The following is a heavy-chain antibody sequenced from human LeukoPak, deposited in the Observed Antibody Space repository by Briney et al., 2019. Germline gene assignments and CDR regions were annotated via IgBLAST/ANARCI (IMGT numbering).Heavy chain of an antibody. CDR3: ARGHPHGWELYLDY. V-gene: IGHV4-34*01. J-gene: IGHJ4*02. D-gene: IGHD1-26*01. Sequence: SETLSLTCAVYGGSFSGYYWSWIRQPPGKGLEWIGEVDHSGSTSYSPSLKSRVTISVDTSKNQFSLTLSSVTAADTAVYYCARGHPHGWELYLDYWGQGTLVTVSS. CDR2: VDHSGST. CDR1: GGSFSGYY.